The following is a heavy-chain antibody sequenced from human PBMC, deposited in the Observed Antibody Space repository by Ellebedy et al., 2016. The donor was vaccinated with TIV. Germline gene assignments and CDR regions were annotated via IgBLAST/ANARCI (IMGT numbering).Heavy chain of an antibody. J-gene: IGHJ4*02. Sequence: SETLSLTCTVSGDSMSSARHSWGWIRQPPGKGLEGIGNFYFNGVAYYNPSLTSRVLISIYGPRNQFSLRLTSVSAADTAFYYCARGYYDWGNSYHFDLWGQGSLVTVSS. CDR1: GDSMSSARHS. CDR3: ARGYYDWGNSYHFDL. V-gene: IGHV4-39*07. D-gene: IGHD3-10*01. CDR2: FYFNGVA.